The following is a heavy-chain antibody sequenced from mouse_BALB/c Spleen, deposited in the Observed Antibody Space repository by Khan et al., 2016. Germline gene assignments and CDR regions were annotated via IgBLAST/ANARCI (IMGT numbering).Heavy chain of an antibody. CDR3: ASNDGRTYGRSIDY. Sequence: EVQLQESRPSLVKLSQTLSLTCSVTGDSITTGYRNWIRKFPGNKLQYMGYIRQSCSTYYNPSPKCRISITRDSSKNQYYLQLNSVTTEDTAQYTCASNDGRTYGRSIDYWGQGTADSVAS. V-gene: IGHV3-8*02. CDR2: IRQSCST. CDR1: GDSITTGY. D-gene: IGHD1-1*01. J-gene: IGHJ4*01.